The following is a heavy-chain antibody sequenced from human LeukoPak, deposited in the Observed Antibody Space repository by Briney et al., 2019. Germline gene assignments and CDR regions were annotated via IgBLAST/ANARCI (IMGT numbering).Heavy chain of an antibody. D-gene: IGHD3-16*02. CDR2: IIPIFGTA. CDR3: ARGDSDYVWGSYLFFDY. V-gene: IGHV1-69*05. J-gene: IGHJ4*02. Sequence: SSLKVSCKASGRTFSSYAISWVRQAPGHGLEWMGGIIPIFGTANYAQKFQGRVTITTDESTSTAYMELSSLRSEDTAVYYCARGDSDYVWGSYLFFDYWGQGTLVTVSS. CDR1: GRTFSSYA.